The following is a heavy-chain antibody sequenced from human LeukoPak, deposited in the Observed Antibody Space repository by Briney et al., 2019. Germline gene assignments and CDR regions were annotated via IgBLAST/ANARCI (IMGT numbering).Heavy chain of an antibody. CDR3: ARSYDFWGGYYLGYFDY. CDR2: ISGSGDST. Sequence: PGGSLRLSCAASGFTFSTYAMSWVRQAPGKGLEWVSGISGSGDSTSYGDSVKGRFTISRDNSKNTLYLQMNSLRAEDTAVYYCARSYDFWGGYYLGYFDYWGQGTLVTVSS. J-gene: IGHJ4*02. CDR1: GFTFSTYA. D-gene: IGHD3-3*01. V-gene: IGHV3-23*01.